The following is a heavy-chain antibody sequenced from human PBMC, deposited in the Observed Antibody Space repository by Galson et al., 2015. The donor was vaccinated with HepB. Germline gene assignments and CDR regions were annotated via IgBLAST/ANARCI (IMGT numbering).Heavy chain of an antibody. CDR1: GFTFSSYG. CDR3: ARYHGDYRAFDY. D-gene: IGHD4-17*01. CDR2: IWFDGSKD. Sequence: SLRLSCAASGFTFSSYGMHWVRQAPGKGLEWVALIWFDGSKDYYADSVKGRFAISRDNSNNVLYLQMNNLRVEDTAVYYCARYHGDYRAFDYWGQGTLVTVYS. J-gene: IGHJ4*02. V-gene: IGHV3-33*01.